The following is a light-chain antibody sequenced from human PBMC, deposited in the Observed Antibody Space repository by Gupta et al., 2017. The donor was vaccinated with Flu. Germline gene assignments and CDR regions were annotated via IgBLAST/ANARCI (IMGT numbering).Light chain of an antibody. J-gene: IGKJ1*01. CDR2: WAS. CDR3: QQDESNPPWT. Sequence: DIVMTQSPDSLAVSLGERATINCKSSQSVLYSSNNKNYLAWYQQKPGQPPKLLIYWASTREAGVPDRFSGSGSGTDFTLTISSRQAEDVAVYYCQQDESNPPWTFGQGTKVEIK. V-gene: IGKV4-1*01. CDR1: QSVLYSSNNKNY.